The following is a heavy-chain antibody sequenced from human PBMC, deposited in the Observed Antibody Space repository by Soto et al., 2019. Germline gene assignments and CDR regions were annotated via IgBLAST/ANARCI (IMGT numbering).Heavy chain of an antibody. CDR1: GYPLNTYY. CDR2: IHPSGGGS. Sequence: ASLKVSCKASGYPLNTYYLHWVRQAPGQGLEWMGMIHPSGGGSTYAQKFLGRVTMTMDSSTSTVFMELTSLRSADTAVYYCARGGHIAVVTDSFDSWGQGTLVTVSS. CDR3: ARGGHIAVVTDSFDS. D-gene: IGHD2-21*02. V-gene: IGHV1-46*02. J-gene: IGHJ4*02.